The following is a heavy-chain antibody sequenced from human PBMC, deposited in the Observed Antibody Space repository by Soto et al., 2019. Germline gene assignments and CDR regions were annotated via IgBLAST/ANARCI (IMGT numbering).Heavy chain of an antibody. V-gene: IGHV4-34*01. J-gene: IGHJ5*02. Sequence: NPSETLSLTCAVYGGSFSGYYWSWIRQPPGKGLEWIGEINHSGSTNYNPSLKSRVTISVDTSKNQFSLKLSSVTAADTAVYYCARGVIVVVVAATSTYNWFDPWGQGTLVTVSS. CDR1: GGSFSGYY. CDR3: ARGVIVVVVAATSTYNWFDP. CDR2: INHSGST. D-gene: IGHD2-15*01.